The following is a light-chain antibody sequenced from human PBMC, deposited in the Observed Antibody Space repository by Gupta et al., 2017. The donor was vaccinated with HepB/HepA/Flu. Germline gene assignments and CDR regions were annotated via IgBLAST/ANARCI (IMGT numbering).Light chain of an antibody. CDR2: GAS. CDR1: QSVSSN. CDR3: QQYNTWGT. J-gene: IGKJ1*01. Sequence: EIVMTQSPATLSVSPGERATLSCRASQSVSSNLAWYQQKPGQAPRLPIYGASTRATGITARFSGSGSGTEFTLTISLQSEDFAVYYFQQYNTWGTFGQGTKVEIK. V-gene: IGKV3-15*01.